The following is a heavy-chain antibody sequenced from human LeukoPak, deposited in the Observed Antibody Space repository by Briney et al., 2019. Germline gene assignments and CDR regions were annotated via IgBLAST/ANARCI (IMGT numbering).Heavy chain of an antibody. V-gene: IGHV3-23*01. CDR2: ITGSTTST. CDR3: ARELVSSVTGYFDL. CDR1: GFTFGNFG. Sequence: GGSLRLSCEASGFTFGNFGMTWVRQAPGKGLQWVSGITGSTTSTYYAASVKGRFTVSRDNSQNTLHLQMNSLRADDTAVYYCARELVSSVTGYFDLWGGGTLVTVSS. J-gene: IGHJ2*01. D-gene: IGHD2-21*02.